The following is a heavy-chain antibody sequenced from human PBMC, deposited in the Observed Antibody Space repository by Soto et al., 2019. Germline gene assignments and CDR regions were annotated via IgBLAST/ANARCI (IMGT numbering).Heavy chain of an antibody. CDR2: INPNSGGT. J-gene: IGHJ4*02. CDR3: ARGEYSSGWYYFDY. CDR1: GYTFTGYY. Sequence: ASVKVSCKASGYTFTGYYIHWVRQATGQGLEWMGWINPNSGGTNYAQKFQGWVTMTSDTSISTAYMELSRLRSDDTAVYYCARGEYSSGWYYFDYWGQGTLVTVSS. V-gene: IGHV1-2*04. D-gene: IGHD6-19*01.